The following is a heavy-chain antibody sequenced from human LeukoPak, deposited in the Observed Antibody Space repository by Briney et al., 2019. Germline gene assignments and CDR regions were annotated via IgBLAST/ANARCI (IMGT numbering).Heavy chain of an antibody. D-gene: IGHD4-23*01. CDR2: IYYSGST. CDR3: ASLPSWSPYGGDFDY. CDR1: GGSISSYY. Sequence: PSETLSLTCTVSGGSISSYYWSWIRQPPGKGLEWIGYIYYSGSTNYNPSLKSRVTISVDTSKNQFSLKLSSVTAADTAVYYCASLPSWSPYGGDFDYWGQGTLVTVSS. V-gene: IGHV4-59*08. J-gene: IGHJ4*02.